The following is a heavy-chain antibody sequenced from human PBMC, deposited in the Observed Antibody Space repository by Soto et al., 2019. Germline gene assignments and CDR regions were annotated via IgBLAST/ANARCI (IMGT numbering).Heavy chain of an antibody. D-gene: IGHD3-10*01. CDR3: ARVARITMVRGGTDYYYYGMDV. CDR2: IIPIFGTA. V-gene: IGHV1-69*12. J-gene: IGHJ6*02. CDR1: GGTFSSYA. Sequence: QVQLVQSGAEVKKPGSSVKVSCKASGGTFSSYAISWVRQAPGQGLEWMGGIIPIFGTANYAQKFQGRVTITADESTSTAYMELSILRSEDTAVYYCARVARITMVRGGTDYYYYGMDVWGQGTTVTVSS.